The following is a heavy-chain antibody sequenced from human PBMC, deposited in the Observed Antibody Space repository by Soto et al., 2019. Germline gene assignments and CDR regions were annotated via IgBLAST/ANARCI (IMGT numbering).Heavy chain of an antibody. V-gene: IGHV3-53*02. D-gene: IGHD6-13*01. CDR3: AREILFHQQLLGTR. CDR1: GFTVSSSY. J-gene: IGHJ4*02. CDR2: IYSGGNT. Sequence: EVQLVETGGGLIQPGGSLRLSCAASGFTVSSSYMSWARQAPGKGLEWVSVIYSGGNTYYADSVKGRFTISRDNSKNTLYLQMNSLRAEDTAAYYCAREILFHQQLLGTRWGQGTLVTVSS.